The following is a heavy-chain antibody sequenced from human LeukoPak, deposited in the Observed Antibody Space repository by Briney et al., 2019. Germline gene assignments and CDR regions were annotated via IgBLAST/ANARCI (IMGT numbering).Heavy chain of an antibody. V-gene: IGHV3-23*01. CDR1: GFTFSSYA. J-gene: IGHJ4*02. CDR3: AKDMYSGSYKDFDY. CDR2: ISGSGGST. Sequence: PAGSLILSCAASGFTFSSYAMSWVRQAPGKGLEWVSAISGSGGSTYYADSVKGRFNISRDNSKNTLYLQMNSLRAEDTAVYYCAKDMYSGSYKDFDYWGQGTLVTVSS. D-gene: IGHD1-26*01.